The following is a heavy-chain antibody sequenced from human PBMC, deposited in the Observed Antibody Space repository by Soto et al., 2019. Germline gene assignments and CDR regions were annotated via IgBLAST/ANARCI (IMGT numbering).Heavy chain of an antibody. J-gene: IGHJ6*02. CDR1: GDTFTGYY. V-gene: IGHV1-2*02. D-gene: IGHD6-13*01. Sequence: ASVKVSCKTSGDTFTGYYIHWVRQAPGQGLEWMGWINPNSGGTNYAQKFQGRVTMTRDTSISTAYMELSRLRSDDTAVYYCARAVSWTYYYYYGMDVWGQGTTVTVSS. CDR2: INPNSGGT. CDR3: ARAVSWTYYYYYGMDV.